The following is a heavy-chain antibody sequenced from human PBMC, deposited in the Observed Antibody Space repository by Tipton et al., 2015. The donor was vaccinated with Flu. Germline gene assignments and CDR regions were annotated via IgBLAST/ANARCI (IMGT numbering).Heavy chain of an antibody. Sequence: TLSLTCAVSGYSISSGYYWGWIRQPPGKGLEWIGSIYHSGSTYYNPSLKSRVTISVDTSKNQFSLKLSSVTAADTAVYYCARHNDYCTNGVCYTLTSYYFDYWGQGTLVTVSS. CDR3: ARHNDYCTNGVCYTLTSYYFDY. J-gene: IGHJ4*02. CDR2: IYHSGST. V-gene: IGHV4-38-2*01. D-gene: IGHD2-8*01. CDR1: GYSISSGYY.